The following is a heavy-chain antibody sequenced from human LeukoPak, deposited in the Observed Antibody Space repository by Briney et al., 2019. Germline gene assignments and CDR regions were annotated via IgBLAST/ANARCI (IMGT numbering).Heavy chain of an antibody. J-gene: IGHJ4*02. CDR2: IIPIFGTA. CDR3: VRGHVWGSYSHFDY. Sequence: SVKVSCKASGGTFSSYAISWVRQAPGQGLEWMGGIIPIFGTANYAQKFQGRVTITADKSTSTAYMELSSLRSEDTAVYYCVRGHVWGSYSHFDYWGQGTLVTVSS. D-gene: IGHD3-16*01. V-gene: IGHV1-69*06. CDR1: GGTFSSYA.